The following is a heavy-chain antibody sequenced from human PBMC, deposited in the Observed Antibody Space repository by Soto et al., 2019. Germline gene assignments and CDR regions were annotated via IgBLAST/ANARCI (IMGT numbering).Heavy chain of an antibody. D-gene: IGHD6-13*01. CDR3: ARARYVAAAGRDAFDI. J-gene: IGHJ3*02. CDR2: INHSGIT. Sequence: SETLSLTRAVYGGSFSGYYWRWLRQPPGKGLEWIGEINHSGITNYKPSLKSRVTISVDTAKNQSSLKLSSVTAADTAVYYCARARYVAAAGRDAFDIWGQGTMVTVSS. V-gene: IGHV4-34*01. CDR1: GGSFSGYY.